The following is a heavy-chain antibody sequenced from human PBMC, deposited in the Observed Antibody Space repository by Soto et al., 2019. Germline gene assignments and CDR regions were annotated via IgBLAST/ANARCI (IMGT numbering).Heavy chain of an antibody. J-gene: IGHJ5*01. V-gene: IGHV3-21*06. CDR3: ARDPSEGRVANWFES. D-gene: IGHD2-15*01. Sequence: EVQLVESGGGLVKPGGSLRLSCAASGFTFSRYGMNWLRQAPGKGLEWVASISSSTSYVYYADSVKGRFSTSRDNAKNILYLEMYALRTEDTPVYYCARDPSEGRVANWFESWGQGTLVTVSS. CDR2: ISSSTSYV. CDR1: GFTFSRYG.